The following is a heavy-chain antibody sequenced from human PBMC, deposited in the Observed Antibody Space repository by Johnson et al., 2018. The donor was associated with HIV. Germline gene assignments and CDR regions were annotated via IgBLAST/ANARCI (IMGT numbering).Heavy chain of an antibody. Sequence: QVQLVESGRGVVQPGRSLRLSCAVSGFTFCSYSMHWVSQAPGKRLEWVDIIPYDGNDKYYADSVKGRFTISRDNSKNKLYPQMIGLRAGDTSMYFRARQTLRAFDIWGQGTMVTVSS. CDR1: GFTFCSYS. V-gene: IGHV3-30-3*01. CDR2: IPYDGNDK. J-gene: IGHJ3*02. CDR3: ARQTLRAFDI. D-gene: IGHD3-10*01.